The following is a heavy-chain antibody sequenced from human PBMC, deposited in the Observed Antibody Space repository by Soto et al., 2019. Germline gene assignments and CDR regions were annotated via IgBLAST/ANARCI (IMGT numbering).Heavy chain of an antibody. J-gene: IGHJ4*02. CDR3: AREATLAEAATFDY. D-gene: IGHD6-13*01. V-gene: IGHV1-3*01. CDR1: GYTFTSSA. CDR2: INAGNGNT. Sequence: ASLKVSCKASGYTFTSSAMHWVRQAPGQRLEWMGWINAGNGNTKYSQKFQGRVTITRDTSASTAYMELSSLRSEDTAVYYCAREATLAEAATFDYWGQGTLVTVSS.